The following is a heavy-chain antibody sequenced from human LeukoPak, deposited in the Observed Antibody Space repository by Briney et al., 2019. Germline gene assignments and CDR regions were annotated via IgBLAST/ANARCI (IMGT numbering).Heavy chain of an antibody. CDR1: GYTFTIFH. V-gene: IGHV1-46*01. CDR3: ARESTFRLLRNVSDT. J-gene: IGHJ3*02. CDR2: INPSDGST. D-gene: IGHD5-12*01. Sequence: GASVKVSCKASGYTFTIFHIHWVRQAPGQGLEWMGMINPSDGSTNYAQKFQGRVTMTSDRSTSTVAMDLGSLRSDDTAVYYCARESTFRLLRNVSDTWGQGTMVTVSS.